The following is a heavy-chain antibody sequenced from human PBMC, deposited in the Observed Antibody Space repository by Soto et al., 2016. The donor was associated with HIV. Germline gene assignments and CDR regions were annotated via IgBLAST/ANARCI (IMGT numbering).Heavy chain of an antibody. CDR3: ARDGGLYGDSSYYFDY. Sequence: VQLVESGGGVVQPGRSLRLSCAASGFTFSSYAMHWVRQAPGKGLEWVAVISYDGSNKYYADSVKGRFTISRDNSKNTLYLQMNSLRAEDTAVYYCARDGGLYGDSSYYFDYWGREPGHRL. CDR2: ISYDGSNK. J-gene: IGHJ4*03. CDR1: GFTFSSYA. V-gene: IGHV3-30*04. D-gene: IGHD4-17*01.